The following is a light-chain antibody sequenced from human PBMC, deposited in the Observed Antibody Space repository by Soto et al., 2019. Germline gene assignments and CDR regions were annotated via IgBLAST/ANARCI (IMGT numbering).Light chain of an antibody. J-gene: IGLJ1*01. Sequence: QSVLTQPPSVSGSPGQTVTISCTGTGSDIGGGNYVHWYQQLPGTAPKVMIYDNNNRPSGVPDRFSGSKSGTSASLAITWLQAEEEADYYCQSYVSTLSHFVFGSGTKVTVL. CDR2: DNN. CDR3: QSYVSTLSHFV. CDR1: GSDIGGGNY. V-gene: IGLV1-40*01.